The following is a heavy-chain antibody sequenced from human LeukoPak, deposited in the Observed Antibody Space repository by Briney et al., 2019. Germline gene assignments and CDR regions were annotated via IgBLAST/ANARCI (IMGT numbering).Heavy chain of an antibody. Sequence: GRSLRLSCAASGFTFSSYGMHWVRQAPGKGLEWVAVISYEGSNKYYADSVKGRFTISRDNSKNTLYLQMNSLRAEDTAVYYCAKGYCSGGSCPYNWFDPWGQGTLVTVSS. CDR3: AKGYCSGGSCPYNWFDP. D-gene: IGHD2-15*01. V-gene: IGHV3-30*18. CDR1: GFTFSSYG. CDR2: ISYEGSNK. J-gene: IGHJ5*02.